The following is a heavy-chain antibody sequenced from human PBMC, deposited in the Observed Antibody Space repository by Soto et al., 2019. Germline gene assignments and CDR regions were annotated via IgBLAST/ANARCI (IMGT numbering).Heavy chain of an antibody. CDR2: ISWNSGSI. CDR3: AKDIIGGSDAFDI. V-gene: IGHV3-9*01. D-gene: IGHD2-15*01. Sequence: GGSLRLSCAASGFTFDDYAMHWVRQAPGKGLEWVSGISWNSGSIGYADSVKGRFTISRDNAKNSLYLQMNSLRAEDTALYYCAKDIIGGSDAFDIWGQGTMVTVSS. J-gene: IGHJ3*02. CDR1: GFTFDDYA.